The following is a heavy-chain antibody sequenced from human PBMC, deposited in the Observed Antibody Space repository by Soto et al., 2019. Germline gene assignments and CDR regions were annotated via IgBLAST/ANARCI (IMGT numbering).Heavy chain of an antibody. Sequence: SVKVSCKASGGTFSSYAISWVRQAPGQGLEWMGGIIPIFGTANYAQKFQGRVTITADESTSTAYMELSSLRSEDTAVYYCARAHYYDSSGSAPPYYYYYGMDVWGQGTTVTVS. D-gene: IGHD3-22*01. J-gene: IGHJ6*02. CDR3: ARAHYYDSSGSAPPYYYYYGMDV. CDR1: GGTFSSYA. V-gene: IGHV1-69*13. CDR2: IIPIFGTA.